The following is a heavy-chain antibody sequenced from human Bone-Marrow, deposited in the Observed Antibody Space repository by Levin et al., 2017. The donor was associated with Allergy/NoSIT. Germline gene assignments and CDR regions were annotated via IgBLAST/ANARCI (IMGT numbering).Heavy chain of an antibody. V-gene: IGHV3-53*01. CDR2: IYSGGST. Sequence: GGSLRLSCAASGFTVSSNYMSWVRQAPGKGLEWVSVIYSGGSTYYADSVKGRFTISRDNSTNTLYLQMNSLRAEDTAVYYCARDLGRATLDYWGQGTLVTVPS. CDR3: ARDLGRATLDY. J-gene: IGHJ4*02. CDR1: GFTVSSNY. D-gene: IGHD2-15*01.